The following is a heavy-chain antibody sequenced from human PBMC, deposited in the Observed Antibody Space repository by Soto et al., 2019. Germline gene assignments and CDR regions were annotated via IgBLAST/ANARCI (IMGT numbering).Heavy chain of an antibody. V-gene: IGHV1-8*01. Sequence: ASVKVSCKASGYPFTAFDISWVRQAAGQGLEWMGWMNPSSGDSAFAQRFQDRITMTRTTSISTAYMELSRLTSDDTAVYFCVRQPGGVATPGDDYWGQGTLVTVSS. CDR3: VRQPGGVATPGDDY. CDR2: MNPSSGDS. D-gene: IGHD2-15*01. J-gene: IGHJ4*02. CDR1: GYPFTAFD.